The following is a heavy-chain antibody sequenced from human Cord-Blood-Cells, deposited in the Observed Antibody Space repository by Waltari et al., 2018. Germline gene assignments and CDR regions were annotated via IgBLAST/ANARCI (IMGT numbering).Heavy chain of an antibody. CDR3: ARPRYSVSYYFDY. Sequence: QVQLVQSGAEVKKPGSSVQVYCKASGGIFSSYAISCGRQDPGKGLECMGGIIPFFGTANYVQKFQGRVTITADESTSTAYMELSSLRSEDTAVYYCARPRYSVSYYFDYWGQGTLVTVSS. CDR2: IIPFFGTA. V-gene: IGHV1-69*01. D-gene: IGHD1-26*01. CDR1: GGIFSSYA. J-gene: IGHJ4*02.